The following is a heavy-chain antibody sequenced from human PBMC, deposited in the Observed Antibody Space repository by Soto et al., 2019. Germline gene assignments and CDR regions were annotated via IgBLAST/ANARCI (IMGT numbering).Heavy chain of an antibody. V-gene: IGHV3-33*01. D-gene: IGHD5-12*01. Sequence: QVQLVESGGGVVQPGRSLRLSCAASGFTFSSYGMHWVRQAPGKGLEWVAVIWYDGSNKYYADSVKGRFTISRDNSKKTLYLQMNSLRAEDTAVYYCARDLTVGHGYNFGYWGQGTLVTVSS. J-gene: IGHJ4*02. CDR3: ARDLTVGHGYNFGY. CDR1: GFTFSSYG. CDR2: IWYDGSNK.